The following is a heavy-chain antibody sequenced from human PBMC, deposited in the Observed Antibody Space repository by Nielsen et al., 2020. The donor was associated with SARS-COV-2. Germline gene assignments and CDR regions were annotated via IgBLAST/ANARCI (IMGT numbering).Heavy chain of an antibody. Sequence: SVTVSCQASGYTFTSYGISWVRQAPGQGLEWMGWISAYNGNTNYAQKLQGRVTMTTDTSTSTAYMELRSLRSDDTAVYYCARDSSNPYNWNDVDYWGQGTLVTVSS. CDR2: ISAYNGNT. CDR1: GYTFTSYG. D-gene: IGHD1-1*01. V-gene: IGHV1-18*01. CDR3: ARDSSNPYNWNDVDY. J-gene: IGHJ4*02.